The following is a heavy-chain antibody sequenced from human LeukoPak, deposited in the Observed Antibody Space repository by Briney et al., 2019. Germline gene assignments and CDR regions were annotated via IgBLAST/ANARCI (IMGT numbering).Heavy chain of an antibody. CDR2: IMPLFGTA. CDR3: ARDVHGDYGSGWFDP. J-gene: IGHJ5*02. Sequence: SVKVSCKTSGGTFNNSAISWVRQAPGQGLEWLGGIMPLFGTAGYAQKFQGRVTITKDESTRTVYLELTSLTSDDTAVYYCARDVHGDYGSGWFDPWGQGTLGSVSS. D-gene: IGHD4-17*01. V-gene: IGHV1-69*05. CDR1: GGTFNNSA.